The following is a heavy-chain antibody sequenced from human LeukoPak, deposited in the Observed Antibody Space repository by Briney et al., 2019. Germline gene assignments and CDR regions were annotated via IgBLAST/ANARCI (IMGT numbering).Heavy chain of an antibody. CDR3: AREYRGYCSGGSCYGWFNP. CDR1: GDSISSGNYY. D-gene: IGHD2-15*01. J-gene: IGHJ5*02. V-gene: IGHV4-31*03. CDR2: IYYSGST. Sequence: SETLSLTCTVSGDSISSGNYYWSWIRQHPGKGLEWIGYIYYSGSTYYNPSLKSRVTISMDTSKNQFSLKLNSVSAADTAVYYCAREYRGYCSGGSCYGWFNPWGQGTLVTVSS.